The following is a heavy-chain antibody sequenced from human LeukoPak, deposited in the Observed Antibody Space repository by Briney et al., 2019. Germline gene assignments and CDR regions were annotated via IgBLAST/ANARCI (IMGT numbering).Heavy chain of an antibody. CDR2: INPNSGVT. Sequence: PLASVKVSCKASGYTFTDDYVHWVRQAPGQGLEWMGWINPNSGVTNYAQKFQGRVTMTRDTSISTAYMELSRLRSDDTAVYYCARVDYYDSSGYYYPWGQGTLVTVSS. V-gene: IGHV1-2*02. D-gene: IGHD3-22*01. CDR3: ARVDYYDSSGYYYP. CDR1: GYTFTDDY. J-gene: IGHJ5*02.